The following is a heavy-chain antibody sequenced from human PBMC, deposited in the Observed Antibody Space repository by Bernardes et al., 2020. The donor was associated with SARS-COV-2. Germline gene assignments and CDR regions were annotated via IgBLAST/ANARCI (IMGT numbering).Heavy chain of an antibody. V-gene: IGHV5-10-1*01. Sequence: SQSILTRGRIHSVRPTRSKGLGLGGKIDRTNTSTYYSPSLKSHVTITADKSISTAHLQWSRLKASDTAMYYCATLPRRFSMVQGVPHYSYLGMNVWGQGTTVTVSS. J-gene: IGHJ6*02. CDR3: ATLPRRFSMVQGVPHYSYLGMNV. CDR2: IDRTNTST. D-gene: IGHD3-10*01. CDR1: QSILTRGR.